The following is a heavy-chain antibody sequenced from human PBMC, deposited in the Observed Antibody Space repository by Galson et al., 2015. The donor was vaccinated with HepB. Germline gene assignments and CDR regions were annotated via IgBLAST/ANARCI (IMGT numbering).Heavy chain of an antibody. CDR3: ARRGEFYYDSSGYYLDYYGLDV. J-gene: IGHJ6*02. D-gene: IGHD3-22*01. V-gene: IGHV1-2*06. CDR2: INPNSGVT. Sequence: SVKVSCKASGYNFTGYHMHWVRQAPGQGLEWMGRINPNSGVTNSAQKFQGRVTMTRDTSISTAYMELSRLKSDDTAVYYCARRGEFYYDSSGYYLDYYGLDVWGQGTTVTVS. CDR1: GYNFTGYH.